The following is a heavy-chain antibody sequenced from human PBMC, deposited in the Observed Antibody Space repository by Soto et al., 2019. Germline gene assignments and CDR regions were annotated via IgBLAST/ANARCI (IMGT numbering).Heavy chain of an antibody. CDR2: IYYSGST. D-gene: IGHD2-21*01. CDR3: ARDYTGEVFPGSDGMAV. V-gene: IGHV4-61*01. Sequence: SETLSLTCTVSGGSVSSGSYYWSWIRQPPGKGLEWIGYIYYSGSTNYNPSLKSRVTISVDTSKNQFSLKLSSVTAADTAVYYCARDYTGEVFPGSDGMAVWGQGTTVTVSS. J-gene: IGHJ6*02. CDR1: GGSVSSGSYY.